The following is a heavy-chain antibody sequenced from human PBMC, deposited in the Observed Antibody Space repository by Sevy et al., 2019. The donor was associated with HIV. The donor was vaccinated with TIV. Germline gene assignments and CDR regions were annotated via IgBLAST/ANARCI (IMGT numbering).Heavy chain of an antibody. CDR3: VSLFLSYRSGWSYFDY. J-gene: IGHJ4*02. CDR2: IFSSGST. D-gene: IGHD6-19*01. Sequence: GGSLRLSCAISGFTVNDKYIIWVRQAPGKGLEWVSVIFSSGSTFYADSAKGRFTISRDNSKNTADLQMNNVRAEDTAVYYCVSLFLSYRSGWSYFDYWGQGTLVTVSS. CDR1: GFTVNDKY. V-gene: IGHV3-66*02.